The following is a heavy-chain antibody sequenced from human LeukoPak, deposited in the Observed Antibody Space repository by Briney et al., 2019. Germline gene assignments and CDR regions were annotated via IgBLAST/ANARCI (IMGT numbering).Heavy chain of an antibody. CDR2: INHSGST. CDR3: ARAYCSSTSCYTLVGYYYYMDV. CDR1: GGSFSGYY. V-gene: IGHV4-34*01. Sequence: PSETLSLTCAVYGGSFSGYYWSWIRQPPGKGLEWIGEINHSGSTNYNPSLKSRVTISVDTSKNQFSLKLSSVTAADTAVYYCARAYCSSTSCYTLVGYYYYMDVWGKGSTVTVSS. D-gene: IGHD2-2*02. J-gene: IGHJ6*03.